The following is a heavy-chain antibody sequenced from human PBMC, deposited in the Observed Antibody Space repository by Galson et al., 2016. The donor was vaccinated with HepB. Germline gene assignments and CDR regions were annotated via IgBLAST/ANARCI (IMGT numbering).Heavy chain of an antibody. D-gene: IGHD3-9*01. V-gene: IGHV3-9*01. J-gene: IGHJ2*01. CDR3: VKDVDDVLTGPRGWYFDL. CDR2: ISWNSGSI. CDR1: GLTFDDYA. Sequence: SLRLSCAASGLTFDDYAMHWVRQAPGKGLEWVSGISWNSGSITYADSVKGRFTISRDNAKNSLYLQMNSLRPEDTAFYYCVKDVDDVLTGPRGWYFDLWGRGTLVTVSS.